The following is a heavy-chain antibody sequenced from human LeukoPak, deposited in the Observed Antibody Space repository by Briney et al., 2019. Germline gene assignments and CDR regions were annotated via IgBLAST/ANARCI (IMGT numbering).Heavy chain of an antibody. D-gene: IGHD1-1*01. CDR1: GYTFTNYS. Sequence: ASVKVSCKASGYTFTNYSMHWVRQAPGQRLEWMGWINAGNGNTRYSQRFQGRVTLTRDTSASTSYMELSSLTSEDTAVYYCAREHVSPHWFDYWGQGTLVTVSS. V-gene: IGHV1-3*01. J-gene: IGHJ4*02. CDR2: INAGNGNT. CDR3: AREHVSPHWFDY.